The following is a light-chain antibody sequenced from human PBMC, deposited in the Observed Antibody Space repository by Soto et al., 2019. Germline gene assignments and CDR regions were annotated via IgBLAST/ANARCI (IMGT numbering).Light chain of an antibody. CDR3: QQFSSYSLA. Sequence: LTQSPGTLSFSPGGRATLSCRATQTVRNNYLAWYQQKPGQAPRLLIYEASSRATGIPDRFSGGGSGTDFTLTISRLEPEDFAVYYCQQFSSYSLAFGGGTKVDI. CDR1: QTVRNNY. V-gene: IGKV3-20*01. CDR2: EAS. J-gene: IGKJ4*01.